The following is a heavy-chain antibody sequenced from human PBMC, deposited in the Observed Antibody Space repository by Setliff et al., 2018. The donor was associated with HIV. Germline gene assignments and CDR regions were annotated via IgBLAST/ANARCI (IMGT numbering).Heavy chain of an antibody. CDR1: YYSVNSDYH. J-gene: IGHJ4*02. Sequence: KPSETLSLTCVVSYYSVNSDYHWGWIRQSPGRGLQWIGHIYRTGSTYYNPSLSGRVTMSIDTSKDQFSLKLTSVTAADTAVYYCTRSNTSKSIDFWDQGTPVTVSS. CDR3: TRSNTSKSIDF. V-gene: IGHV4-38-2*01. CDR2: IYRTGST.